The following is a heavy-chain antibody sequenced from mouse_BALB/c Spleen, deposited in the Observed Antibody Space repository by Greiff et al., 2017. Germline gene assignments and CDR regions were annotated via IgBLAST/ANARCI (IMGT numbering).Heavy chain of an antibody. CDR1: GFSLTGYG. CDR2: IWGDGST. CDR3: AREGIYYAMDY. J-gene: IGHJ4*01. Sequence: VQLQQSGPGLVAPSQSLSITCTVSGFSLTGYGVNWVRQPPGKGLEWLGMIWGDGSTDYNSALKSRLSISKDNSKSQVFLKMNSLQTDDTARYYCAREGIYYAMDYWGQGTSVTVSS. V-gene: IGHV2-6-7*01.